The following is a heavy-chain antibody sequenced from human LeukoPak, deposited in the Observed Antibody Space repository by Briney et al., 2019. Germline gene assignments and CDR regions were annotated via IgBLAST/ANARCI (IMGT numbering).Heavy chain of an antibody. Sequence: GGSLRLSCAASGFTFSNSAMSWVRQAPGKGLEWVSAVSGSGGSTYYADSVKGRLTISRDNSKNTLYLQMHSLRAEDTAVYYCARLYSSSSGLRASDYWGQGTLVTVSS. CDR3: ARLYSSSSGLRASDY. CDR1: GFTFSNSA. CDR2: VSGSGGST. D-gene: IGHD6-6*01. J-gene: IGHJ4*02. V-gene: IGHV3-23*01.